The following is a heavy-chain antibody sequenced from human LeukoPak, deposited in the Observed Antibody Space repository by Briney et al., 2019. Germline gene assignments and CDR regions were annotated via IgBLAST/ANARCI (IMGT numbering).Heavy chain of an antibody. V-gene: IGHV3-21*01. CDR3: ARGRYIVGALYFDS. D-gene: IGHD1-26*01. J-gene: IGHJ4*02. Sequence: GGSLRLSCAASGFTFSSYAMSWVRQAPGKGLEWVSSITYGSSYKYYADSLKGRFTISRDNAKNSLFLQMNSLRAEDTAVYYCARGRYIVGALYFDSWGQGTLVTVSS. CDR1: GFTFSSYA. CDR2: ITYGSSYK.